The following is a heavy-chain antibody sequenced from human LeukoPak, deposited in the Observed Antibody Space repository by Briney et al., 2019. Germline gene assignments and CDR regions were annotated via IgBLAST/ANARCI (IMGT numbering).Heavy chain of an antibody. CDR2: ISHSGST. CDR1: GGSFSGYY. Sequence: PSETLSLTCAVYGGSFSGYYWSWIRQPPGKGLEWIGEISHSGSTNYNPSLKSRVTISVDTSKDQFSLKLSSVTAADTAVYYCARGRGYYDYWGQGTLVTVSS. CDR3: ARGRGYYDY. J-gene: IGHJ4*02. V-gene: IGHV4-34*01. D-gene: IGHD3-22*01.